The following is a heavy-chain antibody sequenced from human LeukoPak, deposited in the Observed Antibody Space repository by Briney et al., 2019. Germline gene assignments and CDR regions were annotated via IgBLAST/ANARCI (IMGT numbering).Heavy chain of an antibody. J-gene: IGHJ5*02. Sequence: SETLSLTCTVSGGSISSSSYYWGWIRQPPGKGLEWIGSIYYSGSTYYNPSLKSRVTISVDTSKNQFSLKLSSVTAADTAVYYCARSEVHSSGWYPSTFDPWGQGTLVTVSS. CDR2: IYYSGST. CDR3: ARSEVHSSGWYPSTFDP. CDR1: GGSISSSSYY. V-gene: IGHV4-39*07. D-gene: IGHD6-19*01.